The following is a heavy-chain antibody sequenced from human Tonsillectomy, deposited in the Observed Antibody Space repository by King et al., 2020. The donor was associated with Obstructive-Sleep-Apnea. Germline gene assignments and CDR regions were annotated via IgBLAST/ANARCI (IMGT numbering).Heavy chain of an antibody. J-gene: IGHJ6*01. CDR3: AKDSDGADLGYYYGMDV. CDR1: RFTFSSYG. V-gene: IGHV3-30*18. CDR2: ISYDGSNK. D-gene: IGHD3-16*01. Sequence: VQLVESGGGVVQPGRSLRLSCAASRFTFSSYGMHWVRQAPGKGLEWVAVISYDGSNKYYADSVKGRFTISRDNSKNTLYLQMNSLRAEDTAVYYCAKDSDGADLGYYYGMDVWGQGTTVTVSS.